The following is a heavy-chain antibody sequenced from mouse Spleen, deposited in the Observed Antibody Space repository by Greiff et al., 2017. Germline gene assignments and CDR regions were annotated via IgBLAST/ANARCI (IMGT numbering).Heavy chain of an antibody. CDR3: ARGVG. J-gene: IGHJ2*01. CDR1: GYSFTAYT. CDR2: INPNYGST. D-gene: IGHD1-1*01. V-gene: IGHV1-39*01. Sequence: VQLKESGPELVKPGASVKISCKASGYSFTAYTLHWLTPRTGTSLAWIGVINPNYGSTSYKQKVKGKATWTGDQASSTADMQLNSLTSEDSAVYYCARGVGWGQGTTLTGSS.